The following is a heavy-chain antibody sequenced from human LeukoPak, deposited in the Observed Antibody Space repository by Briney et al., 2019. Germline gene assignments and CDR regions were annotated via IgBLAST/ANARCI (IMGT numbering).Heavy chain of an antibody. D-gene: IGHD5-24*01. CDR1: GFTFKNYA. CDR3: ARDVKSREGSCDY. Sequence: GGSLRLSCAASGFTFKNYAINWVRQAPGKGLEWVATSGGGITNYADSVKGRFTISRDNSKDTLYLQMNSLRVEDTAVYYCARDVKSREGSCDYWGQGTLVTVSS. V-gene: IGHV3-23*01. J-gene: IGHJ4*02. CDR2: SGGGIT.